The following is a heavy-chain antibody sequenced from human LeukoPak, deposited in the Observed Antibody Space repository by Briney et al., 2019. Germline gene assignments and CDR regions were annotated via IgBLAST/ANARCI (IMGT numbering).Heavy chain of an antibody. D-gene: IGHD1-1*01. CDR2: VYHSGST. Sequence: SEALSLTCTVSGYSISSGFYWSWIRQPPGKGLEWIGNVYHSGSTYYNPSLKSRVTISIDTSRNQFSLKLTSVSAADTAVYYCARGGTSYWNDLVGNWGQGTLVTVSS. J-gene: IGHJ4*02. V-gene: IGHV4-38-2*02. CDR3: ARGGTSYWNDLVGN. CDR1: GYSISSGFY.